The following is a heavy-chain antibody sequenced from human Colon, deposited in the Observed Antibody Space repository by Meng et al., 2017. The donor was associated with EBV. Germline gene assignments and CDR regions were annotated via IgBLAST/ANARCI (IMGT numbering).Heavy chain of an antibody. CDR1: GITFCAYP. J-gene: IGHJ4*02. CDR2: IRSNSNYG. CDR3: AREGSFDY. V-gene: IGHV3-21*04. Sequence: VRFWEDVRGTVTPGRALCTSCTASGITFCAYPMPWLRPAPVKGLDWFSAIRSNSNYGYYPQWMMGRFTNSRDNTKNSLFLQMNGLGVEYTAFYYCAREGSFDYWGQGTLVTVSS.